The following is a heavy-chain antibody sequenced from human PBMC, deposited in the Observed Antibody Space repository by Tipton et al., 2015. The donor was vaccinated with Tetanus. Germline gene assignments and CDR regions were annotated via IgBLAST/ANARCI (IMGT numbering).Heavy chain of an antibody. CDR3: ARIYDFWSGYYSDH. CDR2: INHSGTA. J-gene: IGHJ4*02. Sequence: TLSLTCAVSGGSFSDFYWSWIRQVPGQGLVWIGEINHSGTANKNPSLKSRVTMSVDTSNNQFSLSLDPVTAADTAVYYCARIYDFWSGYYSDHWGQGTLVTVSS. D-gene: IGHD3-3*01. CDR1: GGSFSDFY. V-gene: IGHV4-34*01.